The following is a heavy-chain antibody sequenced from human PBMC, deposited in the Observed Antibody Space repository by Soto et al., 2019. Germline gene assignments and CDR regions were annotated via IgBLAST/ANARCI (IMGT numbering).Heavy chain of an antibody. CDR2: IYSGGST. D-gene: IGHD3-3*01. Sequence: PGGSLRLSCAASGFTVSSNYMSWVRQAPGKGLEWVSVIYSGGSTHYADSVKGRFTISRDNSKNTLYLQMNSLRAEDTAVYYCASPGVDAYYYYGMDVWGQGTTVTVSS. V-gene: IGHV3-53*01. CDR3: ASPGVDAYYYYGMDV. CDR1: GFTVSSNY. J-gene: IGHJ6*02.